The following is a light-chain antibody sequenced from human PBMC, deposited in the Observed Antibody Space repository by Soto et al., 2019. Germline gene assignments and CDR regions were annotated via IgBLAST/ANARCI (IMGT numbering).Light chain of an antibody. CDR1: QRVTNY. Sequence: DIQMTQFPSSLSASVGDRVTITCRTSQRVTNYLNWYQQKPGKAPNLLISAASTLQSGVPSRFSGSGTGIDFTVTISSLHLEDFATYYCQQTYDVPLTFGGGTKVDIK. V-gene: IGKV1-39*01. J-gene: IGKJ4*01. CDR3: QQTYDVPLT. CDR2: AAS.